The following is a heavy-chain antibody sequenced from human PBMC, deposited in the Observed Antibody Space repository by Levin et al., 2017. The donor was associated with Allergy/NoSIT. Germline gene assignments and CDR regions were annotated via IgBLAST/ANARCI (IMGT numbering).Heavy chain of an antibody. Sequence: SQTLSLTCAVYGGSFSGYYWSWIRQPPGKGLEWIGEINHSGSTNYNPSLKSRVTISVDTSKNQFSLKLSSVTAADTAVYYCARGDRYSYGYPYNRTPYYYYGMDVWGQGTTVTVSS. V-gene: IGHV4-34*01. CDR3: ARGDRYSYGYPYNRTPYYYYGMDV. D-gene: IGHD5-18*01. CDR1: GGSFSGYY. CDR2: INHSGST. J-gene: IGHJ6*02.